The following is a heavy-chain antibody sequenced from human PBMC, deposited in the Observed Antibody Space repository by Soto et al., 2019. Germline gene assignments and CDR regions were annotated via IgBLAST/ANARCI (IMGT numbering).Heavy chain of an antibody. D-gene: IGHD5-12*01. CDR1: GYSFTSYW. CDR2: IDLSDSYT. Sequence: GESLKISCKGSGYSFTSYWISWVRQMPGKGLEWMGRIDLSDSYTNYSPSFQGHVTISADKSISTAYLQWSSLKASDTAMYYCAGSDGYMFTLHIWGQGTLVTVS. J-gene: IGHJ4*02. CDR3: AGSDGYMFTLHI. V-gene: IGHV5-10-1*01.